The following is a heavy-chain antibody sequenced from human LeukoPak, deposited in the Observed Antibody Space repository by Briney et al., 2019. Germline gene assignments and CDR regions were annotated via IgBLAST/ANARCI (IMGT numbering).Heavy chain of an antibody. D-gene: IGHD6-19*01. V-gene: IGHV1-2*06. CDR2: INPNSGGT. Sequence: ASVKVSCKASGYTFTGYYMHWVRQAPGQGLEWMGRINPNSGGTDYAQKFQGRVTMTRDTSISTAYMELSRLRSDDTALYYCAREGASSGCYVDYWGQGTLVTVSS. CDR1: GYTFTGYY. J-gene: IGHJ4*02. CDR3: AREGASSGCYVDY.